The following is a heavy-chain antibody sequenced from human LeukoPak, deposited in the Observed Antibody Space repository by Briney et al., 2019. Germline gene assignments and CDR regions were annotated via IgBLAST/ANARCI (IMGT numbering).Heavy chain of an antibody. CDR3: ARLPGGRYGYNRLDY. D-gene: IGHD5-24*01. CDR1: GCSFTSYW. J-gene: IGHJ4*02. CDR2: IYPGDSDT. Sequence: GESLKISCATSGCSFTSYWIAWVRQMPGKGLEWMGIIYPGDSDTRYSPSFRGQVTISADKSISTAYLQWSGLGASDTAMYYCARLPGGRYGYNRLDYWGQGTLVTVSS. V-gene: IGHV5-51*01.